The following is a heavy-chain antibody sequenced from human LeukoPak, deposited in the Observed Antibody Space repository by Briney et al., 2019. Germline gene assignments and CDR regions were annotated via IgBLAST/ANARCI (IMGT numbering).Heavy chain of an antibody. V-gene: IGHV3-74*01. Sequence: PGGSLRLSCAASGFTFSSYWMHWVRQAPGKGLVWVSNINSDESTTTYADSAKGRFTISRDNAKNTLYLQMNSLRAEDTAVYYCARDPGTAMGRALDYWGQGTLVTVSS. D-gene: IGHD5-18*01. J-gene: IGHJ4*02. CDR1: GFTFSSYW. CDR3: ARDPGTAMGRALDY. CDR2: INSDESTT.